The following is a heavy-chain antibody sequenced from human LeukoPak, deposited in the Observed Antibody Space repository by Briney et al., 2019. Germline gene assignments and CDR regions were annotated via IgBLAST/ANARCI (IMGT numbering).Heavy chain of an antibody. CDR1: GGTFSSYA. V-gene: IGHV1-69*05. Sequence: ASVKVSYKASGGTFSSYAISWVRQAAGQGLEWMGGIIPIFGTANYAQKFQGRVTITTDESTSTAYMELSSLRSEDTAVYYCARRHCGGDCYITPEYYFDYWGQGTLVTVSS. CDR3: ARRHCGGDCYITPEYYFDY. D-gene: IGHD2-21*02. J-gene: IGHJ4*02. CDR2: IIPIFGTA.